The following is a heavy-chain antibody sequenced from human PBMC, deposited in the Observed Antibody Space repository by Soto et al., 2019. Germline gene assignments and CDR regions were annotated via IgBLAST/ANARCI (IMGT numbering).Heavy chain of an antibody. CDR1: GGSVSSNSAG. Sequence: PSHTLSLTCAVTGGSVSSNSAGWSWVRQCPSRGLEWLGRTYYRSKWYYEYAVSVRGRITINPDTSKNQYSLQPNSVTPEDTAVYFCARGEQYSGRIFDYWGQGTLVTVSS. V-gene: IGHV6-1*01. D-gene: IGHD1-26*01. CDR3: ARGEQYSGRIFDY. CDR2: TYYRSKWYY. J-gene: IGHJ4*01.